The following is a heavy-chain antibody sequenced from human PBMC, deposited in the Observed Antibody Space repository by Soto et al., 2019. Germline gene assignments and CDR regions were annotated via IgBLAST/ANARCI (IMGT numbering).Heavy chain of an antibody. CDR2: IKEDGSKQ. Sequence: PGWSLRPSCAASGFTFSNYWLNWVRQAPGKGLEWVGNIKEDGSKQGYVDSVRGRFTISRDNAKNSLYLQINRLRAEDTAVYNCERGNRNPGLDNCGQGTLVTVSP. CDR1: GFTFSNYW. J-gene: IGHJ4*02. V-gene: IGHV3-7*03. CDR3: ERGNRNPGLDN.